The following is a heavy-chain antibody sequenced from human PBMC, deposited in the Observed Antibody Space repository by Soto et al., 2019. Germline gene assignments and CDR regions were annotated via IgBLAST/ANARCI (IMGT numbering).Heavy chain of an antibody. CDR2: ISAYNGNT. Sequence: QVQLVQSGAEVKKPGASVKVSCKASGYTFTSYGISWVRQAPGQGLEWMGWISAYNGNTNYAQKLQGRVTMTTDTSTSKAYMELRSLRSDDTAVYYCARDRVRISGWYLPDYYFDYWGQGTLVTVSS. D-gene: IGHD6-19*01. V-gene: IGHV1-18*01. CDR1: GYTFTSYG. J-gene: IGHJ4*02. CDR3: ARDRVRISGWYLPDYYFDY.